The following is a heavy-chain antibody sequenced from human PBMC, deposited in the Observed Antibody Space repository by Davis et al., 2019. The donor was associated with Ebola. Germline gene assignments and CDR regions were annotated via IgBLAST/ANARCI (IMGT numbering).Heavy chain of an antibody. V-gene: IGHV1-69*13. J-gene: IGHJ4*02. CDR3: ARVNDYYDSSGYLDY. Sequence: SVKVSCKASGYTFTTYGISWVRQAPGQGLEWMGGIIPIFGTANYAQKFQGRVTITADESTSTAYMELSSLRSEDTAVYYCARVNDYYDSSGYLDYWGQGTLVTVSS. D-gene: IGHD3-22*01. CDR2: IIPIFGTA. CDR1: GYTFTTYG.